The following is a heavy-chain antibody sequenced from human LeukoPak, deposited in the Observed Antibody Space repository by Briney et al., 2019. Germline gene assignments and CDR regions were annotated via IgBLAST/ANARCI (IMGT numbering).Heavy chain of an antibody. V-gene: IGHV1-69*13. Sequence: SVKVSCKASGGTFSSYAINWVRQAPGQGLEWMGGIIPIFGTANYAQKFQGRVTITADESTSTAYMEVSSLRSEDTAVNYCARTFGYSSGEGYWGQGTLVTVSS. CDR3: ARTFGYSSGEGY. D-gene: IGHD6-19*01. CDR2: IIPIFGTA. J-gene: IGHJ4*02. CDR1: GGTFSSYA.